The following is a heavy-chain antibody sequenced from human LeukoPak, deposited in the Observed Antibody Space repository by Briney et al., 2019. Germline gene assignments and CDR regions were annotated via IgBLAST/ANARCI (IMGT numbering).Heavy chain of an antibody. CDR2: IIPIFGTA. D-gene: IGHD3-3*01. Sequence: SVKVSCKASGGTFSSYAISWVRQAPGQGLGWMGGIIPIFGTANYAQKFQGRVTITADESTSTAYMELSSLRSEDTAVYYCASGYDFWSGYYMDYWGQGTLVTVSS. CDR3: ASGYDFWSGYYMDY. CDR1: GGTFSSYA. J-gene: IGHJ4*02. V-gene: IGHV1-69*01.